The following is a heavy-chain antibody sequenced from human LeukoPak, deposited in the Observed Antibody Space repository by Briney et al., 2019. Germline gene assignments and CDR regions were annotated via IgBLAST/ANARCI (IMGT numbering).Heavy chain of an antibody. J-gene: IGHJ3*02. CDR1: GFTFSSYA. V-gene: IGHV3-33*08. D-gene: IGHD2-8*02. Sequence: GGSLRLSCAASGFTFSSYAMSWVRQAPGKGLEWVAVILNDGSQEKYADSVKGRFTISRDNSKNTLFLQMNSLRAEDTAVYYCARDDVLGDNALDIWGQGTMVTVSS. CDR2: ILNDGSQE. CDR3: ARDDVLGDNALDI.